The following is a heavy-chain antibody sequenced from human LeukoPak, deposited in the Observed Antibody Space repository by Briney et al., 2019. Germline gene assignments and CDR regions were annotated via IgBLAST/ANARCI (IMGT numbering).Heavy chain of an antibody. D-gene: IGHD6-19*01. J-gene: IGHJ4*02. CDR1: GYTFTGYY. CDR2: INPHSGGT. CDR3: AREGVAGTILDY. Sequence: GESLKISCKASGYTFTGYYMHWVRQAPGQGLEWMGWINPHSGGTNYVQKFQGGVTMTRDTSISTAYMELSGLRSDDTAVYYCAREGVAGTILDYWGQGTLVTVSS. V-gene: IGHV1-2*02.